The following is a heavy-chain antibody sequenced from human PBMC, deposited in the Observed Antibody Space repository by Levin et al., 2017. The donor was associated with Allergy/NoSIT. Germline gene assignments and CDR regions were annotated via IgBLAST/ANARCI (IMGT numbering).Heavy chain of an antibody. D-gene: IGHD3-16*01. V-gene: IGHV5-51*01. CDR3: ARRSAYHEYFEY. J-gene: IGHJ1*01. Sequence: KVSCKGSGYSFTSYWIGWVRQMPGKGLEWMGIIYPGDSDTRYSPSFQGQVTISADKSINTAYLQWTSLRASDTAMYYCARRSAYHEYFEYWGQGTLVTVSS. CDR1: GYSFTSYW. CDR2: IYPGDSDT.